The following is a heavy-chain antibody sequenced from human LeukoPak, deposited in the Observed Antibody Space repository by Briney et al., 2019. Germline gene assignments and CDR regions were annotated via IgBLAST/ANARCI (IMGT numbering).Heavy chain of an antibody. Sequence: GGSLRLSCAASGFAFSHYWMSWVRQAPGKGLEWLANIRQDGSEKYYVDSVKGRFTISRDNAKKLLFLQMSSLRAEDTAVYYCARPGSGFCSGGSCWPPYYFDYWGQGTLVTVSS. CDR2: IRQDGSEK. V-gene: IGHV3-7*01. CDR1: GFAFSHYW. J-gene: IGHJ4*02. D-gene: IGHD2-15*01. CDR3: ARPGSGFCSGGSCWPPYYFDY.